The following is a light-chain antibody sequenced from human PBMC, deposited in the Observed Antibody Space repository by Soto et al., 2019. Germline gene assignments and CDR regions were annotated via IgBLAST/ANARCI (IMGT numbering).Light chain of an antibody. Sequence: DIQMTQSPSSMFASVRDRVTLASRASQGISSYLAWYQKKPGKAPKLLIYDASSLESGVPSRFSGSGSGTEFTLTISSLQPDEFATYYCQQYNSYPWTFGQGSKVDI. V-gene: IGKV1-5*01. CDR1: QGISSY. CDR3: QQYNSYPWT. CDR2: DAS. J-gene: IGKJ1*01.